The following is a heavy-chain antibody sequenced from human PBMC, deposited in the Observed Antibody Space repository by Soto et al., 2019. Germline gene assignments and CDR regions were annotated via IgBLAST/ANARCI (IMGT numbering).Heavy chain of an antibody. CDR1: GLSVSSNY. Sequence: EVQLVESGGGLIQPGGSLRLSCAASGLSVSSNYMPWVRQTPGKVLEWVSTIYPRGTTFYADTVKGRFAVSRDISNNTLYLEMNSLRVEDTAVYYCAKDAPAYKCYGVDGWGLGTTVTVSS. J-gene: IGHJ6*02. CDR3: AKDAPAYKCYGVDG. D-gene: IGHD3-16*01. V-gene: IGHV3-53*01. CDR2: IYPRGTT.